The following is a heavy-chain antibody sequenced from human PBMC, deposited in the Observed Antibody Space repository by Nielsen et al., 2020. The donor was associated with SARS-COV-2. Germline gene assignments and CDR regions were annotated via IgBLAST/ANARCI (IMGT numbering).Heavy chain of an antibody. V-gene: IGHV4-34*01. CDR2: IYHSGST. Sequence: SETLSLTCAVYGGSFSGYYWSWIRQPPGKGLEWIGEIYHSGSTNYNPSLKSRVTISVDTSKNHFSLKLSSVTAADTAVYYCARHGDNFLTGFYWGQGTLITVSS. CDR1: GGSFSGYY. D-gene: IGHD3/OR15-3a*01. J-gene: IGHJ4*02. CDR3: ARHGDNFLTGFY.